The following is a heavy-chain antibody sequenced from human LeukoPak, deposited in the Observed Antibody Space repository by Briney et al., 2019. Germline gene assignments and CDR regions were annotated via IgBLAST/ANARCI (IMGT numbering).Heavy chain of an antibody. CDR2: IYYSGST. J-gene: IGHJ4*02. Sequence: SETLSLTCTVSGCSVRSGSYYWSWIRQPPGKGLEWIGYIYYSGSTNYNPSLKSRVTISVDTSKNQFSLKLSSVTAADTAVYYCARLGGYKVQIDYWGQGTLVTVSS. CDR1: GCSVRSGSYY. D-gene: IGHD5-24*01. CDR3: ARLGGYKVQIDY. V-gene: IGHV4-61*01.